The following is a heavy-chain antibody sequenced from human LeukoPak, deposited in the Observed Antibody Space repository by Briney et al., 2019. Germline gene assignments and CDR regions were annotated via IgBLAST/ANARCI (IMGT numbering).Heavy chain of an antibody. CDR2: IYTRGST. CDR3: ARGGTYGSGRNQHTTLDY. J-gene: IGHJ4*02. Sequence: PSETLSLTCTVSGGSIRNGYWSWIRQAGGKELEGIGRIYTRGSTNYNPSLKSRVTMSLDKSKKQFSLNLNSVTAADTAVYYCARGGTYGSGRNQHTTLDYWGQGTLVTVSS. D-gene: IGHD3-10*01. CDR1: GGSIRNGY. V-gene: IGHV4-4*07.